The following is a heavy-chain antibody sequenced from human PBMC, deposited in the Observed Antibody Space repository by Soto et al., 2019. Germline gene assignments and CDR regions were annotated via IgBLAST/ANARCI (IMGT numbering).Heavy chain of an antibody. Sequence: PSETLSLTCAVYGGSFSGYYWSWIRQPPGKGLEWIGEINHSGSTNYNPSLKSRVTISVDTSKNQFSLKLSSVTAADTAVYYCARDLNYDIVTGYYFGFDPCGQGTLVSVSS. J-gene: IGHJ5*02. D-gene: IGHD3-9*01. CDR3: ARDLNYDIVTGYYFGFDP. CDR2: INHSGST. CDR1: GGSFSGYY. V-gene: IGHV4-34*01.